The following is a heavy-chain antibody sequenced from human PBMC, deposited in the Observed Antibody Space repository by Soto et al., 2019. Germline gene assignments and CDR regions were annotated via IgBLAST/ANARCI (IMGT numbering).Heavy chain of an antibody. CDR1: GFTFSSYA. Sequence: GGSLRLSCAASGFTFSSYAMSWVRQAPGKGLEWVSAISGSGGSTYYADSVKGRFTISRDNSKNTLYLQMNSLRAEDTAVYYCARSKVVPAAISTPPWFDPWGQGTLVTVSS. D-gene: IGHD2-2*02. CDR2: ISGSGGST. V-gene: IGHV3-23*01. J-gene: IGHJ5*02. CDR3: ARSKVVPAAISTPPWFDP.